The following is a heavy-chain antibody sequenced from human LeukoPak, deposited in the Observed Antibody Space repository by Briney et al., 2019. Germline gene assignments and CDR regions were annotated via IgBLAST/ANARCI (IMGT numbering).Heavy chain of an antibody. CDR3: AKGLAHFDDSSGYYGYYFDY. V-gene: IGHV3-23*01. CDR1: GLVFSSYT. D-gene: IGHD3-22*01. Sequence: GGSLRLSCEASGLVFSSYTMPCVRQAPGKGLEWVSAISGSGGSTYYAGSVTGRFTISRDNSKTTLYLQMNSMRAEDPAVYYCAKGLAHFDDSSGYYGYYFDYWGQGTLVTVSS. CDR2: ISGSGGST. J-gene: IGHJ4*02.